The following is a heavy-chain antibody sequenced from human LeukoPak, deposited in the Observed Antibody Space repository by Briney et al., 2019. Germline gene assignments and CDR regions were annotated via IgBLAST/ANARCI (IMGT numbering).Heavy chain of an antibody. CDR1: GGTFSSYA. CDR2: IIPIFGTA. J-gene: IGHJ3*02. CDR3: ASNYDILTGYSPAFDI. Sequence: GASVKLSCKASGGTFSSYAISWVRQAPGQGLEWMGGIIPIFGTANYAQKFQGRVTITADKSTSTAYMELSSLRSEDTAVYYCASNYDILTGYSPAFDIWGQGTMVTVSS. D-gene: IGHD3-9*01. V-gene: IGHV1-69*06.